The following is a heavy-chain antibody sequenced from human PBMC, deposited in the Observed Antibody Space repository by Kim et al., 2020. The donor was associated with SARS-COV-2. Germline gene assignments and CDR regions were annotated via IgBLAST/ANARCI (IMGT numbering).Heavy chain of an antibody. V-gene: IGHV3-11*05. J-gene: IGHJ5*02. CDR3: ARAPRRRSIAAAGTGWFDP. Sequence: KGRFTNSRDNAKNSLYLQMNSLGAEDTAVYYCARAPRRRSIAAAGTGWFDPWGQGTLVTVSS. D-gene: IGHD6-13*01.